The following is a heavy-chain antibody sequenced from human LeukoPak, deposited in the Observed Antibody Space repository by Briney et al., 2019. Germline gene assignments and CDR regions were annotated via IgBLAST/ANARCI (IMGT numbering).Heavy chain of an antibody. J-gene: IGHJ6*02. D-gene: IGHD2-15*01. Sequence: SETLSLTCTVSGGSISSYYWSWIRQPPGKGLEWIGYIYYSGSTNYNPSLKSRVTISVDTSKNQFSLKLSFVTAADTAVYYCARLRSDYYYGMDVWGQGTTVTVSS. CDR2: IYYSGST. CDR1: GGSISSYY. CDR3: ARLRSDYYYGMDV. V-gene: IGHV4-59*08.